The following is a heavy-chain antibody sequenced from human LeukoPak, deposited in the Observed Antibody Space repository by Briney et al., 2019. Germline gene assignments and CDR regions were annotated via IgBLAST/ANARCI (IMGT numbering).Heavy chain of an antibody. J-gene: IGHJ4*02. D-gene: IGHD3-3*01. CDR2: ISSSSSTI. V-gene: IGHV3-48*01. CDR3: AREGAIFGVVIDFDY. Sequence: QAGGSLRLSCAASGFTFSSYSMNWVRQAPGKGLEWVSYISSSSSTIYYADSVKGRFTISRDNAKNSLYLQMNSLRAEDTAVYYCAREGAIFGVVIDFDYWGQGTLVTVSS. CDR1: GFTFSSYS.